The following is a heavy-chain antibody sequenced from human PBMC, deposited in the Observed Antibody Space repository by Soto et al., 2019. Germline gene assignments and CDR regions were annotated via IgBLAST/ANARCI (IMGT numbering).Heavy chain of an antibody. V-gene: IGHV1-69*01. CDR1: GGTFSSYA. CDR2: IIPISGTA. D-gene: IGHD2-2*01. CDR3: ARSQGSSTSLEIYYYYYYGMDA. J-gene: IGHJ6*02. Sequence: QVQLVQSGAEVKKPGSSVKVSCKASGGTFSSYAISWVRQAPGQGLEWMGGIIPISGTANYAQKFQGRVTLTADESTSTAYMELSSLRSEDTAVYYCARSQGSSTSLEIYYYYYYGMDAWGQGTTVTVSS.